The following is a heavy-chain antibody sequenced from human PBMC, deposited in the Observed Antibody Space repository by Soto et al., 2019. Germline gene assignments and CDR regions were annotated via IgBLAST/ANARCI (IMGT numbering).Heavy chain of an antibody. Sequence: ASVKVSCKASGYTFTSYGISWVRQAPGQGLEWMGWISAYNGNTNYAQKLQGRVTMTTDTSTSTAYMELRSLRSEDTAVYYCARDRGGYISGWYPGNVWGQGTTVTVSS. V-gene: IGHV1-18*01. CDR3: ARDRGGYISGWYPGNV. J-gene: IGHJ6*02. CDR2: ISAYNGNT. D-gene: IGHD6-19*01. CDR1: GYTFTSYG.